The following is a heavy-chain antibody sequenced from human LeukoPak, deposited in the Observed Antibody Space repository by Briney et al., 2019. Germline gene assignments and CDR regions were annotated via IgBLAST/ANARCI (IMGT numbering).Heavy chain of an antibody. J-gene: IGHJ3*02. V-gene: IGHV4-59*01. CDR3: VRVGGSPLGALDI. Sequence: SETLSLTCIVSGGSISSYGWSWIRQPPGKGLEWIGYISYTGSTNYNPSLKSRVTMSGDTPKNQFSLKLSSVTAADTAVYYCVRVGGSPLGALDIWGQGTMVTVSS. CDR1: GGSISSYG. CDR2: ISYTGST. D-gene: IGHD1-14*01.